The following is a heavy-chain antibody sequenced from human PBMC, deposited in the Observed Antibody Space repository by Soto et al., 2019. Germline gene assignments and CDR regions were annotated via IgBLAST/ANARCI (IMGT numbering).Heavy chain of an antibody. CDR3: ARHDAFYYGSGSSPRFDY. CDR1: GGSFSGYY. J-gene: IGHJ4*02. V-gene: IGHV4-34*01. D-gene: IGHD3-10*01. CDR2: INHSGST. Sequence: PSETLSLTCAVYGGSFSGYYWSWIRQPPGKGLEWIGEINHSGSTNYNPSLKSRVTISVDTSKNQFSLKLSSVTAADTAVYYCARHDAFYYGSGSSPRFDYWGQGTLVTVSS.